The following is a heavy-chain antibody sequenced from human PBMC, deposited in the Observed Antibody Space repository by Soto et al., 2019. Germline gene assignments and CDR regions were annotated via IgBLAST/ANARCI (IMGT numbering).Heavy chain of an antibody. CDR2: IYWDDDK. CDR1: GFSLSTSGVG. CDR3: AHVKLGLATSHFDY. J-gene: IGHJ4*02. Sequence: QITLKESGPTLVKPTQTLTLTCTFSGFSLSTSGVGVGWIRQPPGKALEWLALIYWDDDKRYSPSLNSRPTITSDNSKDQVALTMTNADPVDTATYYCAHVKLGLATSHFDYWGQGTLVTVSS. D-gene: IGHD7-27*01. V-gene: IGHV2-5*02.